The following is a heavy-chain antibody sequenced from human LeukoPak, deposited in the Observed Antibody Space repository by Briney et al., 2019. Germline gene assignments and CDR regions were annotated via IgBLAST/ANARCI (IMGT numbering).Heavy chain of an antibody. CDR3: ARHAGGDYGIFDY. CDR2: IYYSGST. Sequence: PSETLSLTCTVSGGSISSSSYYWGWIRQPPGKGLEWIGSIYYSGSTYYNPSLKSRLTISVDTSKNQFSLKLSSVTAADTAVYYCARHAGGDYGIFDYWGQGTLVTVAS. D-gene: IGHD4-17*01. J-gene: IGHJ4*02. CDR1: GGSISSSSYY. V-gene: IGHV4-39*01.